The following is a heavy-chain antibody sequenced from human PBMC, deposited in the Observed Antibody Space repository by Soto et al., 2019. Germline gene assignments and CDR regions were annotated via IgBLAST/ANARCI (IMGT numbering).Heavy chain of an antibody. CDR3: ARVVQSGGSGSYYSGHYYYYYMDV. D-gene: IGHD3-10*01. Sequence: EVQLVESGGGLVKPGGSLRLSCAASGFTFSSYSMNWVRQAPGKGLEWVSSISSSSSYIYYADSVKGRFTISRDNAKNSLYLQMNSLRAEDSAVYYCARVVQSGGSGSYYSGHYYYYYMDVWGKGTTVTVSS. J-gene: IGHJ6*03. CDR2: ISSSSSYI. V-gene: IGHV3-21*01. CDR1: GFTFSSYS.